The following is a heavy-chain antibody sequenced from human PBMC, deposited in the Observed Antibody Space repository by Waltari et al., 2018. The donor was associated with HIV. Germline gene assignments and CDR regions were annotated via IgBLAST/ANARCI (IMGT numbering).Heavy chain of an antibody. Sequence: QVQLVQSGAEVKKPGSSVKVSCKASGGTFSSYAISWVRQAPGQGLEWMGRIIPILGIANYAQKFQGRVTITADKSTSTAYMELSSLRSEDTAVYYCARCGLSESGGSCYLFDYWGQGTLVTVSS. CDR1: GGTFSSYA. CDR3: ARCGLSESGGSCYLFDY. CDR2: IIPILGIA. J-gene: IGHJ4*02. D-gene: IGHD2-15*01. V-gene: IGHV1-69*04.